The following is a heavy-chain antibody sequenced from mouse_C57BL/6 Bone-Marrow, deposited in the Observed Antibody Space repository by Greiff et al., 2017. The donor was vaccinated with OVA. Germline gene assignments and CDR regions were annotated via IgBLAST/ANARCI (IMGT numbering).Heavy chain of an antibody. V-gene: IGHV1-7*01. CDR3: ARLDLPRGY. J-gene: IGHJ2*01. CDR1: GYTFTSYW. Sequence: VHLVESGAELAKPGASVKLSCKASGYTFTSYWMHWVKQRPGQGLEWIGYINPSSGYTKYNQKFKDKATLTEDKSSSTAYMQLSSLTYEDSAVYYCARLDLPRGYWGQGTTLTVSS. CDR2: INPSSGYT.